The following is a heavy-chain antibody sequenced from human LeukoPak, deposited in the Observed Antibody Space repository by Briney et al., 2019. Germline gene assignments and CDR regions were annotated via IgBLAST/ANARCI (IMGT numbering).Heavy chain of an antibody. CDR1: GFTFISYA. CDR3: AKGEDYDILTGYRELDY. Sequence: GGSLRHSCAASGFTFISYAMSWVRQAPGKGLEWVSSISGNGVSTCYADSVKGRFTISRDNSKNTVYLQMNSLRAEDTAVYYCAKGEDYDILTGYRELDYWGQGTLVTVSS. J-gene: IGHJ4*02. V-gene: IGHV3-23*01. CDR2: ISGNGVST. D-gene: IGHD3-9*01.